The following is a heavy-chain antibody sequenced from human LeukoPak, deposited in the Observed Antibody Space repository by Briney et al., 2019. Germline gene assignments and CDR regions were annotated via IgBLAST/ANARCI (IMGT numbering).Heavy chain of an antibody. D-gene: IGHD6-13*01. Sequence: SGPTLVNPTQTLTLTCTFSGFSLSTSGMCVSWIRQPPGKALEWLARIDWDDDKYYSTSLKTRLTISKETSKNQVVLTMTNMDPVDTATYYCARIAGIAAAGIYYYGMDVWGQGTTVTVSS. CDR3: ARIAGIAAAGIYYYGMDV. CDR1: GFSLSTSGMC. J-gene: IGHJ6*02. CDR2: IDWDDDK. V-gene: IGHV2-70*11.